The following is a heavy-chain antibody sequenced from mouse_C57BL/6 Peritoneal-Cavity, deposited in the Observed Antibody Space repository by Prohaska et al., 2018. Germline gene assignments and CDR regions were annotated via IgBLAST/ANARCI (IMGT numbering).Heavy chain of an antibody. CDR3: AYYDYDGEFAY. J-gene: IGHJ3*01. CDR2: INTYSGVP. D-gene: IGHD2-4*01. Sequence: QIQLVQSGPELKKPGETVKISCKASGYTFTTYGMSWVKQAPGKGLKWMGWINTYSGVPTYADDFKGRFAFSLETSASTAYLQINNLKNEDTATYFCAYYDYDGEFAYWGQGTLVTVSA. V-gene: IGHV9-3*01. CDR1: GYTFTTYG.